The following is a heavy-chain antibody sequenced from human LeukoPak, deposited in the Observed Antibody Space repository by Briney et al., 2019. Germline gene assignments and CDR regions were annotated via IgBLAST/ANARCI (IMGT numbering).Heavy chain of an antibody. V-gene: IGHV3-9*01. Sequence: PGRSLRLSCAASGFTFDDYAMHWVRQAPGKGLEWVSGIGWNSGGIVYADSVEGRFTISRDNAKKSLYLQMNSLGAEDTALYYCVKVTAAGFVDHWGQGTLVTVSS. CDR3: VKVTAAGFVDH. D-gene: IGHD6-13*01. CDR2: IGWNSGGI. CDR1: GFTFDDYA. J-gene: IGHJ4*02.